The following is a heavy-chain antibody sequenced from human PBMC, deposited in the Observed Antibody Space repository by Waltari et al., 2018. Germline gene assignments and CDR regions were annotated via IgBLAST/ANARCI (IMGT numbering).Heavy chain of an antibody. V-gene: IGHV4-39*07. CDR2: IYYRGST. D-gene: IGHD2-15*01. Sequence: QLQLQESGPGLVKPSETLSLTCTVSGGSIRSSSSYWGWIRQPPGKGLEWIGSIYYRGSTYYNPSLKSRVTISVETSKNQFSLKLSSVTAADTAVYYCARIYCSGGSCYSARIDYWGQGTLVTVSS. CDR1: GGSIRSSSSY. J-gene: IGHJ4*02. CDR3: ARIYCSGGSCYSARIDY.